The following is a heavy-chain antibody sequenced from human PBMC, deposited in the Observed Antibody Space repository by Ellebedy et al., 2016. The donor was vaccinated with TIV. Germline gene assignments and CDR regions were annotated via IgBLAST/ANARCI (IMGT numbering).Heavy chain of an antibody. J-gene: IGHJ4*02. CDR2: ITERGGNT. CDR1: GLTFSSHA. Sequence: PGGSLRLSCAASGLTFSSHAMSWVRQAPGKGLEWVSSITERGGNTYYADSLKCRFTFSRNNSKRTLDLQMSSRRAEDTAVYYCAKDRTPGDGYWVFDFWGQGTLVTVST. D-gene: IGHD5-18*01. CDR3: AKDRTPGDGYWVFDF. V-gene: IGHV3-23*01.